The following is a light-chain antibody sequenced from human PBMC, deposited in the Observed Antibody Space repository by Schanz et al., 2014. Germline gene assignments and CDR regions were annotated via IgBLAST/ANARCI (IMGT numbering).Light chain of an antibody. CDR2: DVS. Sequence: QSALTQPASVSGSPGQSITISCTGTSSDVGGYNYVSWYQQHPGKAPKLMIYDVSKRPSGVPDRFSGSKSGTSASLTISGLQPEDEAHYYCSSYAGSSTVVFGGGTKLTV. V-gene: IGLV2-14*01. J-gene: IGLJ2*01. CDR3: SSYAGSSTVV. CDR1: SSDVGGYNY.